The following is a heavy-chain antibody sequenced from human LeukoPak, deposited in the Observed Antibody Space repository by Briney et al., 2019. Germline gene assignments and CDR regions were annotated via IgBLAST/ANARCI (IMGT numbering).Heavy chain of an antibody. V-gene: IGHV4-59*01. CDR3: ARATIFNAFDI. Sequence: PSETLSLTCAVYGGSFSGYYWSWIRQPPGKGLEWIGYIYYSGSTNYNPSLKSRVTISVDTSKNQFSLKLSSVTAADTAVYYCARATIFNAFDIWGQGTMVTVSS. J-gene: IGHJ3*02. D-gene: IGHD3-3*01. CDR1: GGSFSGYY. CDR2: IYYSGST.